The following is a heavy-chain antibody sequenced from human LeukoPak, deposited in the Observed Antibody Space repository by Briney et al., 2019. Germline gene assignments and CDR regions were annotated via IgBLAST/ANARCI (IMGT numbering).Heavy chain of an antibody. J-gene: IGHJ4*02. CDR2: INPNSGGT. CDR3: ARLITMVRGAYYFDY. Sequence: ASVKVSCKASGYTFTGYYMHWVRQAPGQGLEWMGWINPNSGGTNYAQKFQGRVTMTRDTSISTAYMELSRLRSDDTAVYYCARLITMVRGAYYFDYWGQGTLATVSS. V-gene: IGHV1-2*02. D-gene: IGHD3-10*01. CDR1: GYTFTGYY.